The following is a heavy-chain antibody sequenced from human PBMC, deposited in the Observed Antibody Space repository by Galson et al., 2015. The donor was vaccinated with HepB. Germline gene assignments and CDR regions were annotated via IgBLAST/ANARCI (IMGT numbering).Heavy chain of an antibody. CDR3: TRLSSGYSGGTPFGY. J-gene: IGHJ4*02. V-gene: IGHV3-73*01. CDR2: IRSKANSYAT. D-gene: IGHD3-22*01. CDR1: GFTFSGSA. Sequence: SLRLSCAASGFTFSGSAMHWVRQASGKGLEWVGRIRSKANSYATAYAASVKGRFTISRDDSKNTAYLQMNSLKTEDTAVYYCTRLSSGYSGGTPFGYWGQGTLVTVSS.